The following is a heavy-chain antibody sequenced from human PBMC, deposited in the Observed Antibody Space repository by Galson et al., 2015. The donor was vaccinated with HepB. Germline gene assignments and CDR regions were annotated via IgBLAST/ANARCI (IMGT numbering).Heavy chain of an antibody. J-gene: IGHJ4*02. CDR3: IRLGDLSGYSSR. CDR1: RFIFSGSA. CDR2: IRSKANYYAT. D-gene: IGHD2-2*01. Sequence: SLRLSCAASRFIFSGSAIDWVRQASGKGPEWVGRIRSKANYYATSYVPSLKGRFTISRDDSKNIAYLHMRSLKTEDTAVYYCIRLGDLSGYSSRWGQGTLVTVSS. V-gene: IGHV3-73*01.